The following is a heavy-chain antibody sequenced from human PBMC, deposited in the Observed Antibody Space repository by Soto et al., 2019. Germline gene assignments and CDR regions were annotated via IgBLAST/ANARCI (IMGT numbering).Heavy chain of an antibody. D-gene: IGHD3-9*01. CDR1: GFTFSNAW. J-gene: IGHJ5*02. V-gene: IGHV3-15*07. CDR2: IKSKTDDGTN. Sequence: GGSLRLSCAASGFTFSNAWMNWVRQAPGKGLEWVGRIKSKTDDGTNDYASPGKGRLTISRDGSKNTLYLKMNSLKTEDTAVYYCTTDVYDIWTGYYFPPNWFDPWGQGTLVTVSS. CDR3: TTDVYDIWTGYYFPPNWFDP.